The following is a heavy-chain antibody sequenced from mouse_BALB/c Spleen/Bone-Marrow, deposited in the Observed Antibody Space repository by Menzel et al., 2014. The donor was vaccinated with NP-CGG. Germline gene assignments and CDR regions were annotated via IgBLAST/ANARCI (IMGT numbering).Heavy chain of an antibody. CDR3: ARSGGNYVAWFVY. Sequence: VQLQQSGAEVVKPGAPVKLSCKASGYTFTRYWMHWVRQRPGRGLEWIGKIDPSDSETHYNHEFKDKATLTVDKSSSTAYIQLSSLTAEDSAVYCCARSGGNYVAWFVYWGQGTLVTVSP. V-gene: IGHV1-69*02. CDR2: IDPSDSET. CDR1: GYTFTRYW. D-gene: IGHD2-1*01. J-gene: IGHJ3*01.